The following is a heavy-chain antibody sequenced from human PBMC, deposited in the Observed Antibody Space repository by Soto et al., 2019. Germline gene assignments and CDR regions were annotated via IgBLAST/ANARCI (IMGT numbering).Heavy chain of an antibody. Sequence: SETLSLTCSVSGYLISSGYYWGWVRQTPGKGLEWLGSIDYSGRTYKNPSLKSRVSASVDLSKNQFSLNLRSVTAADTAVYFCARDLGSGYGSYYFDYCGQGTLVTVSS. CDR2: IDYSGRT. V-gene: IGHV4-38-2*02. CDR1: GYLISSGYY. CDR3: ARDLGSGYGSYYFDY. D-gene: IGHD3-22*01. J-gene: IGHJ4*02.